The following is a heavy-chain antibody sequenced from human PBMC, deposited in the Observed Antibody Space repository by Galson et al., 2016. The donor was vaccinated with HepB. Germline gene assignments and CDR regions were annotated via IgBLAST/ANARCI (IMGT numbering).Heavy chain of an antibody. Sequence: SLRLSCAASGFMFSGYGMHWVRQAPGKGLEWVSSISSGSSYIYYADSVKGRSTISRDNVKKSLYLQMNSLRPEDTAVYYCARVREQQLLDAFDIWGQGTMVTVSS. CDR2: ISSGSSYI. CDR3: ARVREQQLLDAFDI. J-gene: IGHJ3*02. D-gene: IGHD6-13*01. V-gene: IGHV3-21*01. CDR1: GFMFSGYG.